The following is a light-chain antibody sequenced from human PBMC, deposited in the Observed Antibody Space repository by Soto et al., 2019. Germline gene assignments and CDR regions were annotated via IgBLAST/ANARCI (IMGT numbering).Light chain of an antibody. CDR2: GAS. J-gene: IGKJ1*01. CDR1: QSVSSSY. CDR3: QQYASSPRT. Sequence: EIVLTQSPGTLSLSPGERATLSCRASQSVSSSYLAWYQQKPGQAPRPLSYGASIRATGIPDRFSGSGSGTDFTRTSSRLAPEDFAVYYCQQYASSPRTFGQGTKVEIK. V-gene: IGKV3-20*01.